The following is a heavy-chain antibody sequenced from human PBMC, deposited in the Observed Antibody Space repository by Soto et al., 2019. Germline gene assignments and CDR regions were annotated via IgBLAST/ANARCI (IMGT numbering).Heavy chain of an antibody. Sequence: GGSLRLSCAASGFTFSSYAMSWVRQAPGKGLEWVSAISGSGGSTYYADSVKGRFTISRDNSKNTLYLQMNSLRAEDTAVYYCAKPPGAYSSGPTSDFDYWGQGTLVTVSS. CDR2: ISGSGGST. CDR1: GFTFSSYA. V-gene: IGHV3-23*01. CDR3: AKPPGAYSSGPTSDFDY. D-gene: IGHD6-19*01. J-gene: IGHJ4*02.